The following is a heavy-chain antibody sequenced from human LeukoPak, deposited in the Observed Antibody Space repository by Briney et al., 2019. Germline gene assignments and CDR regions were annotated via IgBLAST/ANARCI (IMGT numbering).Heavy chain of an antibody. CDR2: ISSEGGST. CDR3: ARGFTLVRGVDY. V-gene: IGHV3-64*04. Sequence: GGSLRLSCSASGFTFSSYAMHWVRQAPGKGLEYVSSISSEGGSTYYADSVKGRFTISRDNSKNTLYLQVNSLRAEDTAVYYCARGFTLVRGVDYWGQGTLVTVSS. CDR1: GFTFSSYA. D-gene: IGHD3-10*01. J-gene: IGHJ4*02.